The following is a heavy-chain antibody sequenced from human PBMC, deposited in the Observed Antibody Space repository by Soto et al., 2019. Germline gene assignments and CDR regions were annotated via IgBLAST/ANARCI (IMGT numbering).Heavy chain of an antibody. V-gene: IGHV4-31*03. D-gene: IGHD2-21*01. J-gene: IGHJ5*02. Sequence: SETLSLTCSVSGAALNSGNYYWSWIRQVPGKGLEWIGHIYVTGAVDYNPSLRDRITISQDTSERQFSLNLRLVTAADTAVYYCARLRIATNNYKWFDPRGQGTLVTVSS. CDR3: ARLRIATNNYKWFDP. CDR2: IYVTGAV. CDR1: GAALNSGNYY.